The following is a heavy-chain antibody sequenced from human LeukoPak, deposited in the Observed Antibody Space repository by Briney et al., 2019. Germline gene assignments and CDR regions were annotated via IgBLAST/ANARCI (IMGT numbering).Heavy chain of an antibody. CDR2: IYYSGST. J-gene: IGHJ4*02. CDR3: ARDSSSWTRVRYFDY. Sequence: PSETLSLTCTVSGGSISSYYWSWIRQPPGKGLEWIGYIYYSGSTNYNPSLKSRVTISVDTSKNQFSLKLSSVTAADTAVYYCARDSSSWTRVRYFDYWGQGTLVTVSS. D-gene: IGHD6-13*01. CDR1: GGSISSYY. V-gene: IGHV4-59*01.